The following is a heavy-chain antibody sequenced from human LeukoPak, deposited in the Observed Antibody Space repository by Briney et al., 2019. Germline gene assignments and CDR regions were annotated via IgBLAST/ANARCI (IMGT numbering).Heavy chain of an antibody. CDR1: GYXFDNYW. V-gene: IGHV5-10-1*01. Sequence: GSLKLSCEGSGYXFDNYWITWLRQMPGKGLEWVGKIDLSDSYTNYSPSFQGHVTISADNSISTAYLQKSSLKASDSAMYYCARHDYGSGSYSHFDYWGQGTLVTVSS. CDR3: ARHDYGSGSYSHFDY. D-gene: IGHD3-10*01. J-gene: IGHJ4*02. CDR2: IDLSDSYT.